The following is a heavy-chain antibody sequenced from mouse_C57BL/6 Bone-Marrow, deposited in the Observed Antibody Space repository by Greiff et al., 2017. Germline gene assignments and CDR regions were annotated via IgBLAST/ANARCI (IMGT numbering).Heavy chain of an antibody. CDR2: ISSGGSYT. Sequence: EVKLVESGGDLVKPGGSLKLSCAASGFTFSSYGMSWVRQTPDKRLEWVATISSGGSYTYYPDSVKGRFTISRDNAKNTLYLQMSSLKSEDTAMYYCARHYCGCRDWYFDVWGTGTTVTVAS. CDR1: GFTFSSYG. CDR3: ARHYCGCRDWYFDV. D-gene: IGHD1-1*01. V-gene: IGHV5-6*01. J-gene: IGHJ1*03.